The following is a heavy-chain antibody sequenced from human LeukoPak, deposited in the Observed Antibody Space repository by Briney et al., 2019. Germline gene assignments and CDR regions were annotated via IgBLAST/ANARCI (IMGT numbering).Heavy chain of an antibody. CDR3: ARVRAVAGYFDY. CDR2: IKQDGSEK. J-gene: IGHJ4*02. Sequence: GGSLRLSCAASGFSFNRYWMSWVRQAPGKGLEWVANIKQDGSEKYYVDSVKGRFTISRDNAKNSLYLQMNSLRAEDTAVYYCARVRAVAGYFDYWGQGTLVTVSS. D-gene: IGHD6-19*01. CDR1: GFSFNRYW. V-gene: IGHV3-7*03.